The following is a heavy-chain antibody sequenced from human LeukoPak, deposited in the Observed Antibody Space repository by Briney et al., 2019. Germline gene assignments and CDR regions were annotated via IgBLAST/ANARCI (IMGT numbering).Heavy chain of an antibody. CDR1: GLTVSTYY. V-gene: IGHV3-53*03. J-gene: IGHJ6*04. Sequence: GGSLRLSCATSGLTVSTYYMSWVRQTPGKGLELVALIYSDGTTHYAGSVRGRFTISRDNSKNTVDLQMNSLRDEDTAIYYCARRTGRYFGSGSAYGMDVWGGGTTVTVSS. CDR3: ARRTGRYFGSGSAYGMDV. D-gene: IGHD3-10*01. CDR2: IYSDGTT.